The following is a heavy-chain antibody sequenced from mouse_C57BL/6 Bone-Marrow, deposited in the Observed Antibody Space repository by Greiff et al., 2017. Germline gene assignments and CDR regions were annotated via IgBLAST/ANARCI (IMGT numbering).Heavy chain of an antibody. CDR2: FHPYNGDT. D-gene: IGHD1-1*01. CDR1: GYTFTTYS. CDR3: GRGGCGSSYYFDY. J-gene: IGHJ2*01. Sequence: VQLQQSGAELVKPGASVKMSCKASGYTFTTYSIAWVKQNHGHSLEWIGNFHPYNGDTKYNEKFKGKATLTVEKSSSTAYLELSRITSDDSAVYYCGRGGCGSSYYFDYWGKGTTLTVSS. V-gene: IGHV1-47*01.